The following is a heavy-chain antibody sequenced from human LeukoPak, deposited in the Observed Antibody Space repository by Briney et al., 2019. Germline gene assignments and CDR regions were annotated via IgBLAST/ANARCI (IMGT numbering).Heavy chain of an antibody. J-gene: IGHJ4*02. D-gene: IGHD6-19*01. CDR3: ARDGTGSNSGWYIH. CDR2: IWYDGSNK. Sequence: PGRSLRLSCAASGFTFSSHGMHWVRQAPGKGLEWVAVIWYDGSNKYYADSVKGRFTISRDNSKNTLYLQMNSLRAEDTAVYYCARDGTGSNSGWYIHWGQGGLVTVSS. CDR1: GFTFSSHG. V-gene: IGHV3-33*01.